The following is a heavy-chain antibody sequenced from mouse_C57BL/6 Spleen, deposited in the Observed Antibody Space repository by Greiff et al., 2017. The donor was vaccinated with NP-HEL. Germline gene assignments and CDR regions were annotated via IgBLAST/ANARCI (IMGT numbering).Heavy chain of an antibody. V-gene: IGHV5-9-1*02. CDR1: GFTFSSYA. Sequence: EVMLVESGEGLVKPGGSLKLSCAASGFTFSSYAMSWVRQTPEKRLEWVAYISSGGDYIYYADTVKGRFTISRDNARNTLYLQMSSLKSEDTAMYYCTRDDYSNSWFDYWGQGTTLTVSS. D-gene: IGHD2-5*01. CDR3: TRDDYSNSWFDY. CDR2: ISSGGDYI. J-gene: IGHJ2*01.